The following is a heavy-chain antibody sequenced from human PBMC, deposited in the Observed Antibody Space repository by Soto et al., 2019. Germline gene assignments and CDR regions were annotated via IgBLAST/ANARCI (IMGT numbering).Heavy chain of an antibody. J-gene: IGHJ6*02. CDR1: GGTFRTAA. CDR3: ARDNDRPQLGGNYYYMLDV. V-gene: IGHV1-69*12. Sequence: QVQLEQSGAAVKKPGSSVKVSCKASGGTFRTAAVSWVRQAPGQGLEWMGGIMPVFRTPDYAQKFHGRVTITADESTSTAYMELSGLRSDDTAVYYCARDNDRPQLGGNYYYMLDVWGQGTTITVSS. D-gene: IGHD2-8*01. CDR2: IMPVFRTP.